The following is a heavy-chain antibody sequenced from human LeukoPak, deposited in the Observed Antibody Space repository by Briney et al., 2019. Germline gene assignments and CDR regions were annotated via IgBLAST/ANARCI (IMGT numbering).Heavy chain of an antibody. CDR2: ISGSGGSI. Sequence: GGPLRLSCAASGFTLSSYAMSWVRQAPGKGREWVSAISGSGGSIYYADPVKGRFTISRDNSNNTLYLQMNSLRAEDTAVYYCAKDQYYDSSGNFDYWGQGTLVTVSS. D-gene: IGHD3-22*01. CDR1: GFTLSSYA. CDR3: AKDQYYDSSGNFDY. V-gene: IGHV3-23*01. J-gene: IGHJ4*02.